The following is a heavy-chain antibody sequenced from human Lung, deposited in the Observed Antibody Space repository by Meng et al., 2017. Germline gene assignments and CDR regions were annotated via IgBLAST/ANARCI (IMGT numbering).Heavy chain of an antibody. CDR3: ARVYYGGNANWFDP. J-gene: IGHJ5*02. V-gene: IGHV3-33*01. D-gene: IGHD4-23*01. CDR2: IWYDGSNK. CDR1: GFTFSSDG. Sequence: QGRMGEAGGGGGQPGRSLRLSCAASGFTFSSDGMHWVRQAHGKGLEWVAVIWYDGSNKYYADSVKGRFTISRDNSKNTLYLQMNSLRAEDTAVYYCARVYYGGNANWFDPWGQGTLVTVSS.